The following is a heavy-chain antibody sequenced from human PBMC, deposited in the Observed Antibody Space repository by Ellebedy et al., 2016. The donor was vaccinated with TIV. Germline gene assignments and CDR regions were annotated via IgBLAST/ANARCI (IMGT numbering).Heavy chain of an antibody. CDR2: IYYSGST. V-gene: IGHV4-30-4*01. CDR3: ARDYLRDYFDY. Sequence: SETLSLTXTVSGDSISSGDYYWSWLRQPPGKGLEWIGYIYYSGSTYYNPSLKSRVTISVDTSKNQFSLKLSSVTAADTAVYYCARDYLRDYFDYWGQGTLVTVSS. J-gene: IGHJ4*02. D-gene: IGHD3-16*02. CDR1: GDSISSGDYY.